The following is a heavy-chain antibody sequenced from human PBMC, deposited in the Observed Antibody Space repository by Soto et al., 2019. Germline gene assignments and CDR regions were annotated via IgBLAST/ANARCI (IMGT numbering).Heavy chain of an antibody. V-gene: IGHV4-59*01. CDR3: ARGYSGSYNYFDY. CDR1: GGSISSYY. J-gene: IGHJ4*02. CDR2: IYYSGST. Sequence: SETLSLTCIVSGGSISSYYWYWIRQPPGKGLEWIGCIYYSGSTNYNPSLKSRVTISVDTSKNQFSLKLSSVTAADTAVYYCARGYSGSYNYFDYWGQGLWSPSPQ. D-gene: IGHD1-26*01.